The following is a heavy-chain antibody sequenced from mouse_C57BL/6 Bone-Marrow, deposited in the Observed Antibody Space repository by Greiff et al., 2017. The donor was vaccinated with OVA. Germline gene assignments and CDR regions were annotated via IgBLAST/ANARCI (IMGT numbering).Heavy chain of an antibody. CDR3: ASDGNYVKAWFAY. V-gene: IGHV3-6*01. Sequence: EVKLVESGPGLVKPSQSLSLTCSVTGYSITSCYYWNWIRQFPGNKLEWMGFISYDGSNNYNPSLKNRISITRDTSKNQFFLTLNSVTTEDTATYYGASDGNYVKAWFAYWGQGTLVTVSA. D-gene: IGHD2-1*01. CDR1: GYSITSCYY. CDR2: ISYDGSN. J-gene: IGHJ3*01.